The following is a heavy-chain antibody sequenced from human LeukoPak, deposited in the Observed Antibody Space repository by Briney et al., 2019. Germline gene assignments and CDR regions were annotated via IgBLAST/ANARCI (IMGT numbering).Heavy chain of an antibody. D-gene: IGHD6-13*01. J-gene: IGHJ4*02. V-gene: IGHV4-34*01. CDR3: ARENLAAAGSRPLDY. CDR1: GGSISGYY. Sequence: SETLSLTCTVSGGSISGYYWSWIRQPPGKGLEWIGEINHSGSTKYNPSLKSRVTISVDTSKNQFSLKLSSVTAADTAVYYCARENLAAAGSRPLDYWGQGTLVTVSS. CDR2: INHSGST.